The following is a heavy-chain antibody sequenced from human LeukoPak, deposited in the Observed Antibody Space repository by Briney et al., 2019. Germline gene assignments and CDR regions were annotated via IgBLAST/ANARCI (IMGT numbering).Heavy chain of an antibody. CDR2: MNPNSGNT. Sequence: ASVKVSCKASGYTFTSYDINWVRQATGQGLEWMGWMNPNSGNTGYAQKFQGRVTITRNTSISTAYMELSSLRSEDTAVYYCARTWYGSGSPTYYFDYWGQGTLVTVSS. D-gene: IGHD3-10*01. CDR1: GYTFTSYD. V-gene: IGHV1-8*03. CDR3: ARTWYGSGSPTYYFDY. J-gene: IGHJ4*02.